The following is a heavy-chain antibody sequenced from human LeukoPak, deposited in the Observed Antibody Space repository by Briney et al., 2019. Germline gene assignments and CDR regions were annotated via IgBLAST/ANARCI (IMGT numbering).Heavy chain of an antibody. V-gene: IGHV4-38-2*02. D-gene: IGHD2-21*01. CDR3: ARAKIVGPYAFDI. Sequence: SETLSLTCTVSGYSISSGYYWGWIRQPPGKGLEWIGSIYHSGSTYYNPSLKSRVTISVDTSKNQFSLKLSSVTAADTAVYYCARAKIVGPYAFDIWGQGTMVTVSS. CDR2: IYHSGST. CDR1: GYSISSGYY. J-gene: IGHJ3*02.